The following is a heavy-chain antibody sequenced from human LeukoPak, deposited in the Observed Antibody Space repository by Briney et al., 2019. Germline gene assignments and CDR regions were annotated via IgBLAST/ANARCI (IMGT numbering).Heavy chain of an antibody. D-gene: IGHD4-17*01. CDR2: ISGSGGNT. CDR3: ARGRGGDYVPSRFDY. V-gene: IGHV3-23*01. Sequence: GGSLRLSCSASGFSFGGFAMGWVRQAPGKGLEWVSSISGSGGNTYYADSVEGRFTVSRDNSKNTLYLQMNSLRAEDTALYYCARGRGGDYVPSRFDYWGQGTLVTVSS. CDR1: GFSFGGFA. J-gene: IGHJ4*02.